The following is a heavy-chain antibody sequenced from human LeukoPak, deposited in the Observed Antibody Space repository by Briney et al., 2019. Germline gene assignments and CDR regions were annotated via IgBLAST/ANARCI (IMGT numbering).Heavy chain of an antibody. V-gene: IGHV3-30-3*01. CDR3: ARGIGGWYNWYFDL. Sequence: PGGSLRLSCAASGFTFSSYAMHWVRQAPGKGLEWVAVISYDGSNKYYADSVKGRFTISRDNSKNTLYLQMNSLRAEDTAVYYCARGIGGWYNWYFDLWGRGTLVTVSS. D-gene: IGHD6-19*01. J-gene: IGHJ2*01. CDR2: ISYDGSNK. CDR1: GFTFSSYA.